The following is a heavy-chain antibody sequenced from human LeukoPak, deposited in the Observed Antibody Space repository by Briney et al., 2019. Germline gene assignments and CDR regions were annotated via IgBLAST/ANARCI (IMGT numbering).Heavy chain of an antibody. D-gene: IGHD1-26*01. CDR3: ARYLTGGVGATYNWFDP. CDR1: GGSFSGYY. Sequence: SETLSLTCAVYGGSFSGYYWSWIRQPPGKGLEWIGEINHSGSTNYNPSLKSRVTISVDTSKNQFSLKLSSVTAADTAVYYCARYLTGGVGATYNWFDPWGQGTLVTVSS. CDR2: INHSGST. V-gene: IGHV4-34*01. J-gene: IGHJ5*02.